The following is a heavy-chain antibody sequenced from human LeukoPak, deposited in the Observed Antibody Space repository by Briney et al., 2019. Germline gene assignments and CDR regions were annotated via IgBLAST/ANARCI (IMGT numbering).Heavy chain of an antibody. V-gene: IGHV3-21*01. Sequence: GGSLRLSCAASGFTFSSYSMNWVRQAPGKGLEWVSSISSSSSSYIYYADSVKGRYTISRDNAKNSLYLQMNSLRAEDTAVYYCAELGITMIGGVWGKGTTVTISS. CDR3: AELGITMIGGV. CDR2: ISSSSSSYI. D-gene: IGHD3-10*02. J-gene: IGHJ6*04. CDR1: GFTFSSYS.